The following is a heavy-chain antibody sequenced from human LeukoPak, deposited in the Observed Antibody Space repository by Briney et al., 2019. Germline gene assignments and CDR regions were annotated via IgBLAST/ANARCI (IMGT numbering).Heavy chain of an antibody. CDR1: GFTFSDYY. Sequence: PGGSLRPSCAASGFTFSDYYMSWIRQAPGKGLEWVSYISSSGSTIYYADSVKGRFTISRDNAKNSLYLQMNSLRAEDTAVYYCAKEGDFWSGYHDYWGQGTLVTVSS. V-gene: IGHV3-11*01. CDR2: ISSSGSTI. D-gene: IGHD3-3*01. J-gene: IGHJ4*02. CDR3: AKEGDFWSGYHDY.